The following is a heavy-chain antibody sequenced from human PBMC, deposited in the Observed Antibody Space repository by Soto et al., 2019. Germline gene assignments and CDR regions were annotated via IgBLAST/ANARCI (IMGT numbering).Heavy chain of an antibody. Sequence: QVQLQESGPGLVKPSETLSLTCTVSGGSISSYYWSWIRQPPGKGLEWIGYIYYSGSTNYNPSLKSRVTISVDTSKNQFSLKLSSVTAADTAVYYCARWHSSSWYTWFDPWGQGTLVTVSS. CDR1: GGSISSYY. CDR3: ARWHSSSWYTWFDP. J-gene: IGHJ5*02. CDR2: IYYSGST. V-gene: IGHV4-59*01. D-gene: IGHD6-13*01.